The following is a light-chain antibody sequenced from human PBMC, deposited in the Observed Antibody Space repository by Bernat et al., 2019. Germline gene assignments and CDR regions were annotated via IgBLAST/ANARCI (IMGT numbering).Light chain of an antibody. J-gene: IGLJ1*01. CDR2: WNN. CDR3: GTWDDSLSVYV. Sequence: QSVLTQPPSASGTPGQRVTISCSGSSSNIGNNFVYWYQKVPGTAPKLLIFWNNQRPSGVPDRLSGSKSGTSASLAISGLRSEDEADYYCGTWDDSLSVYVFGAGTTVTVL. V-gene: IGLV1-47*01. CDR1: SSNIGNNF.